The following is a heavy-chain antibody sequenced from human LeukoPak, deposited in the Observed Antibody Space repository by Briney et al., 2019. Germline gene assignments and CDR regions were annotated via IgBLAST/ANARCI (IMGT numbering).Heavy chain of an antibody. CDR3: ARGVVVAASLPWFDP. Sequence: SVKLSCKASVDTLSRSAISWVRQAPGQELEWMGGITTVFGTAKYAQELQGRVTITADESTSTAYMELSSLRSEDTAVYYCARGVVVAASLPWFDPWGQGTLVTVSS. D-gene: IGHD2-15*01. V-gene: IGHV1-69*13. CDR2: ITTVFGTA. J-gene: IGHJ5*02. CDR1: VDTLSRSA.